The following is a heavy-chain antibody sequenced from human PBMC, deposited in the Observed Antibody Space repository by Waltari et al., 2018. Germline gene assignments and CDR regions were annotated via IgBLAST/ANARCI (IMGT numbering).Heavy chain of an antibody. CDR2: ISSSGSTI. V-gene: IGHV3-48*03. J-gene: IGHJ4*02. CDR1: GFTFSSYE. Sequence: EVQLVESGGGLVQPGGSLRLSCAASGFTFSSYEMNWVRQAPGKGLAWVSYISSSGSTIYYADSVKGRFTISRDNAKNSLYLQMNSLRAEDTAVYYCARAEYSSSTAFDYWGQGTLVTVSS. CDR3: ARAEYSSSTAFDY. D-gene: IGHD6-6*01.